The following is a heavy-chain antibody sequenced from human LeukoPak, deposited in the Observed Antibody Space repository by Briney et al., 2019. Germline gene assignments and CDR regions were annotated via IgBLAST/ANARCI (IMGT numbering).Heavy chain of an antibody. J-gene: IGHJ3*02. CDR2: ISAYNGNT. Sequence: ASVKVSCKASGYTFTNYGMNWVRQAPGQGLEWMGWISAYNGNTNYAQKLQGRVTMTTDTSTSTAYMELGSLRSDDTAVYYCARAGYSSGYYDAFDIWGQGTMVTVSS. CDR1: GYTFTNYG. D-gene: IGHD3-22*01. V-gene: IGHV1-18*01. CDR3: ARAGYSSGYYDAFDI.